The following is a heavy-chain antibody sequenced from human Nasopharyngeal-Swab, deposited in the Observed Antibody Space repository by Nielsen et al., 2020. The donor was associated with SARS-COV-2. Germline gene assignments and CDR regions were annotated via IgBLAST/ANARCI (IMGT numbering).Heavy chain of an antibody. V-gene: IGHV1-69*06. CDR1: GEIFSSFA. D-gene: IGHD2-8*01. Sequence: SVKVYCKASGEIFSSFAISWVRQAPGQGLEWMGGIIPMFGTADYAQKFQGRVTITADRSTSTAYMEMNSLRSEDTAVYYCARAHPRSCTDGVCFRSQVYNWFDPWGQGTLVTVSS. CDR3: ARAHPRSCTDGVCFRSQVYNWFDP. CDR2: IIPMFGTA. J-gene: IGHJ5*02.